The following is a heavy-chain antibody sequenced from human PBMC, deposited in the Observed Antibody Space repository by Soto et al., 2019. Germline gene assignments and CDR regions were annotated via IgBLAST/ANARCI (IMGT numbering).Heavy chain of an antibody. J-gene: IGHJ6*02. V-gene: IGHV4-34*01. CDR2: INHSGST. CDR3: ARATVWYYYYGMDV. D-gene: IGHD4-17*01. CDR1: GGSFSGYY. Sequence: SETLSLTSAVYGGSFSGYYCSWIRQPPGKGLEWIGEINHSGSTNYNPSLKSRVTISVDTSKNQFSLKLSSVTAADTAVYYCARATVWYYYYGMDVWGQGTTVTVS.